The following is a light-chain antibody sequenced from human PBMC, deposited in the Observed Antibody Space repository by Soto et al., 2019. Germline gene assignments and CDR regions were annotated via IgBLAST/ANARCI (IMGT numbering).Light chain of an antibody. CDR2: DAS. J-gene: IGKJ4*01. CDR1: QNIRSN. CDR3: QQGSAWPLT. Sequence: EVVMTQAPGTMSVSPGELATLSCRASQNIRSNLAWYQQKPGQAPRLLIFDASKRATGIPARFSGGGSGTEFTLNISSLQSEDFAVYYCQQGSAWPLTFGGGTKVEIK. V-gene: IGKV3-15*01.